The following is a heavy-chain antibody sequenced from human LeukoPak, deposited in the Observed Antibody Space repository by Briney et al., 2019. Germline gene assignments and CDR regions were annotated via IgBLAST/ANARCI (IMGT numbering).Heavy chain of an antibody. J-gene: IGHJ4*02. V-gene: IGHV3-7*01. CDR3: ATDGRSGKHDFDY. D-gene: IGHD3-10*01. CDR1: GLTFSSYW. CDR2: INQDGSQT. Sequence: GGSLRLSCAASGLTFSSYWMSWVRQAPGKGMEWVANINQDGSQTYDEASVRGRFTITRDNARNSMYLQMNSLRAEDTAVYFCATDGRSGKHDFDYWGQGTLVTVSS.